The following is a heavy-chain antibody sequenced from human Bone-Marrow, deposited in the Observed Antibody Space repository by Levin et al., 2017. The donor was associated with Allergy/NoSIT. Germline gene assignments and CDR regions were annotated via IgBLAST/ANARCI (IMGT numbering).Heavy chain of an antibody. CDR3: AREVYCTSTSCWGNWFDP. V-gene: IGHV3-7*01. CDR1: GFTFSDYW. Sequence: PGGSLRLSCAASGFTFSDYWMTWVRQAPGKALEWVANIKVDGGEKYYLDSVKGRFTISRDNAKNSVYLQMNSLRVEDTAVYYCAREVYCTSTSCWGNWFDPWGQGTLVTVSS. CDR2: IKVDGGEK. J-gene: IGHJ5*02. D-gene: IGHD2-2*01.